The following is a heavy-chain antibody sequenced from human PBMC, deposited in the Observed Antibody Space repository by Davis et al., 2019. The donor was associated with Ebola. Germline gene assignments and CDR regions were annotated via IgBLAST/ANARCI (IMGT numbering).Heavy chain of an antibody. CDR2: ISGYNRNT. CDR1: GYTFSNYG. Sequence: AASVKVSCKASGYTFSNYGINWVRRAPGRGFEWMGWISGYNRNTNLAQNFQGRVTLTTDTSTNTASMELKFLRSDDTAVYYCARGGLLFWLDLWGQGTVVSVSS. J-gene: IGHJ5*02. CDR3: ARGGLLFWLDL. D-gene: IGHD2-15*01. V-gene: IGHV1-18*01.